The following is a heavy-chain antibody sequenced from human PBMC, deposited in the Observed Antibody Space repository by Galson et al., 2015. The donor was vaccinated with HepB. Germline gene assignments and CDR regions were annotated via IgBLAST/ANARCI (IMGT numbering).Heavy chain of an antibody. CDR3: ARQIAVAYNYFDY. CDR1: GGSFSGYY. Sequence: ETLSLTCAVYGGSFSGYYWSWIRQPPGKGLEWIGEINHSGSTNYNPSLKSRVTISVDTSKNQFSLKLSSVTAADAAVYYCARQIAVAYNYFDYWGQGTLVTVSS. D-gene: IGHD6-19*01. V-gene: IGHV4-34*01. J-gene: IGHJ4*02. CDR2: INHSGST.